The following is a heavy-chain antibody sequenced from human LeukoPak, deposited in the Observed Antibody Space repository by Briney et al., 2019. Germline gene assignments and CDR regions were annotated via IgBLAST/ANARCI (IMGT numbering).Heavy chain of an antibody. CDR2: ISSSSSYI. CDR3: ARDLDSSVSRGY. Sequence: GGSLRLSCAASGFTFRSYTMNWVRQAPGRGLEWVSSISSSSSYIYYADSVKGRFTISRDNAKNSLYLQMNSLRAEDTAVYYCARDLDSSVSRGYWGQGTLVTVSS. V-gene: IGHV3-21*01. CDR1: GFTFRSYT. J-gene: IGHJ4*02. D-gene: IGHD3-22*01.